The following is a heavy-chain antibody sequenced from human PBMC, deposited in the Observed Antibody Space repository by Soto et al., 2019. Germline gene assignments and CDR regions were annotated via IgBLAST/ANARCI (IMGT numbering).Heavy chain of an antibody. D-gene: IGHD2-2*01. CDR2: IWYDGSNK. V-gene: IGHV3-33*01. J-gene: IGHJ3*02. CDR1: GFTFSSYG. Sequence: PGGSLRLSCAASGFTFSSYGMHWVRQAPGKGLEWVAVIWYDGSNKYYVDSVKGRFTISRDNSKNTLYLQMNSLRAEDTAVYYCARGAPYCSSTSCSSVLDAFDIWGQGTMVTVSS. CDR3: ARGAPYCSSTSCSSVLDAFDI.